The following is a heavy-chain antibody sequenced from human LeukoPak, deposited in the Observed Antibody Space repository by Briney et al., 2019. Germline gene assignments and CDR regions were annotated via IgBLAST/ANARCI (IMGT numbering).Heavy chain of an antibody. CDR2: IYYSGST. CDR3: AAPGYYYDSSGYYWFDY. V-gene: IGHV4-39*01. J-gene: IGHJ4*02. Sequence: SETLSLTCPVSGGSISSSSYYWGWIRQPPGKGLEWIGSIYYSGSTYYNPSLKSRVTISVDTSKNQFSLKLSSVTAADTAVYYCAAPGYYYDSSGYYWFDYWGQGTLVTVSS. D-gene: IGHD3-22*01. CDR1: GGSISSSSYY.